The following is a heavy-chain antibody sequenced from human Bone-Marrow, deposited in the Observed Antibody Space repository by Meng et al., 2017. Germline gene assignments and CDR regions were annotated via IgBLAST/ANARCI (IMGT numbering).Heavy chain of an antibody. CDR3: ARDENISAAGKLFGDY. CDR2: IDPNSGVT. J-gene: IGHJ4*02. Sequence: GQLVQSGAEVKKPGASVKVSCKPSGYSFTAYYIHWVRQAPGQGLEWMGRIDPNSGVTEYAHKFHGRVTVTGDTSISTAYMELRRLTSDDTAVYYCARDENISAAGKLFGDYWGQGTLVTVSS. V-gene: IGHV1-2*06. D-gene: IGHD6-13*01. CDR1: GYSFTAYY.